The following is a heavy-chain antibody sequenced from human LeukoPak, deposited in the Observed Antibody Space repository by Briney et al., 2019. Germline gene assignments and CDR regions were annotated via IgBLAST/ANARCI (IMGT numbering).Heavy chain of an antibody. D-gene: IGHD2-8*01. V-gene: IGHV3-33*08. CDR2: IWFDGKNE. Sequence: GGSLRLSCAASGFTFSSFAMHWVRQAPGKGLEWVADIWFDGKNEHFADSVKGRFTISRDNSKNTMYLQINSLRAEDTAVYYCARDRHCANGVCHSPPGMDVWGQGTTVTVSS. J-gene: IGHJ6*02. CDR3: ARDRHCANGVCHSPPGMDV. CDR1: GFTFSSFA.